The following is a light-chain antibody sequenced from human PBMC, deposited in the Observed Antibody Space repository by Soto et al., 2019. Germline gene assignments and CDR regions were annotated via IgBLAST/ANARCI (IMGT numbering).Light chain of an antibody. CDR1: QSVSSSF. J-gene: IGKJ1*01. V-gene: IGKV3-20*01. CDR2: GTS. CDR3: QHYRSSWT. Sequence: EIVLTQSPGTLSLSPGERATLSCRASQSVSSSFLAWYQQKPGQPPRLLIYGTSSRATGIPERFSGSGSGTDFTLTISSLEPEDFAVYYCQHYRSSWTFGRGTKVVVK.